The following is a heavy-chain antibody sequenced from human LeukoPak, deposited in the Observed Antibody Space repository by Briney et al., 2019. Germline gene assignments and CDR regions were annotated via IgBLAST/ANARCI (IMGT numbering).Heavy chain of an antibody. CDR1: GFTFSIYW. CDR2: MKQDETEK. J-gene: IGHJ4*02. Sequence: GGSLRLSCAASGFTFSIYWMSWVRQAPGKGLEWVANMKQDETEKYYVDSVKGRFTISRDNAKNSLYLQMNSLRAEDTAVYYCASGAHYSSSWSYLDYWGQGAPVTFSS. CDR3: ASGAHYSSSWSYLDY. V-gene: IGHV3-7*01. D-gene: IGHD6-13*01.